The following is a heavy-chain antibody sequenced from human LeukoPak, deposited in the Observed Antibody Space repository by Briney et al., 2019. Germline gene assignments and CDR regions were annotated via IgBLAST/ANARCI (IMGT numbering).Heavy chain of an antibody. V-gene: IGHV3-74*01. J-gene: IGHJ3*02. CDR3: ARGGFLHSFDI. D-gene: IGHD3-22*01. CDR1: GFTFSDYW. Sequence: XGSLRLSCAASGFTFSDYWIHWVRQAPGKGLVWVSRINNDGTNTIYADSVKGRFSISRDNAKNTLSLQMSSVRAEDTAVYYCARGGFLHSFDIWGQGTMVTVSS. CDR2: INNDGTNT.